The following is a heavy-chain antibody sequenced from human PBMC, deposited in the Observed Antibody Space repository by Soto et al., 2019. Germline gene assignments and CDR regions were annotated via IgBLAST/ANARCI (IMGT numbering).Heavy chain of an antibody. CDR1: GFTFRNYA. CDR2: ISDSGGVI. Sequence: EVQLLESGGGLVQPGGSLRLSCAASGFTFRNYAMIWVRQAPGKGLEWVSGISDSGGVIFYADSVRGRFTISRDNSKNTLHLQMNSLRDEDTAVYYCARGGAMGVDYWGQGTLVTVSS. D-gene: IGHD1-26*01. CDR3: ARGGAMGVDY. V-gene: IGHV3-23*01. J-gene: IGHJ4*02.